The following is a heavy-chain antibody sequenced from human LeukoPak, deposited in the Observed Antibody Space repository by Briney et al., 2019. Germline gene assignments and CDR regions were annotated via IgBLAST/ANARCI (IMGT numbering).Heavy chain of an antibody. D-gene: IGHD3-22*01. CDR2: IIPIFGTA. Sequence: ASVKVSCKASGGTFSSYAISWVRQAPGQGLEWMGGIIPIFGTANYAQKFQGRVTITTDESTSTAYMELSSLRSEDTAVYYCARVPYGSSGYYSFRPRVWFDPWGQGTLVTVSS. CDR3: ARVPYGSSGYYSFRPRVWFDP. CDR1: GGTFSSYA. J-gene: IGHJ5*02. V-gene: IGHV1-69*05.